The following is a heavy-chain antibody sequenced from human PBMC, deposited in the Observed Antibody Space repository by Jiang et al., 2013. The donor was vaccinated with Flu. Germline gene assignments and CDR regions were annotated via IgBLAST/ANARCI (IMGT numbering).Heavy chain of an antibody. CDR3: ARVVYDFWSGYSLYGMDV. V-gene: IGHV3-30*04. Sequence: VQLVESGGGVVQPGRSLRLSCAASGFTFSSYAMHWVRQAPGKGLEWVAVISYDGSNKYYADSVKGRFTISRDNSKNTLYLQMNSLRAEDTAVYYCARVVYDFWSGYSLYGMDVWGQGTTGHRLL. CDR2: ISYDGSNK. J-gene: IGHJ6*02. D-gene: IGHD3-3*01. CDR1: GFTFSSYA.